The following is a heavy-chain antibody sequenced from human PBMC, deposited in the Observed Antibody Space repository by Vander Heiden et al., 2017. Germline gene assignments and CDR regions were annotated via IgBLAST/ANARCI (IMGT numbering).Heavy chain of an antibody. J-gene: IGHJ6*02. CDR3: ARDCSSSSDLYYYYGMDV. CDR2: IWYDGSNK. V-gene: IGHV3-33*01. D-gene: IGHD6-6*01. CDR1: GFTFSSYG. Sequence: QVQLVESGGGVVQPGRSLRLSCAASGFTFSSYGMHWVRQGPGKGLEWVAVIWYDGSNKYYADSVKGRFTISRDNSKNTLYLQMNSLRAENTAVYYCARDCSSSSDLYYYYGMDVWGQGTTVTVSS.